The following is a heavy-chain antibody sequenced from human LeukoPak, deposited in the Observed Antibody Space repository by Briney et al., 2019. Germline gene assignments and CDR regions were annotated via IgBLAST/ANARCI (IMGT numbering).Heavy chain of an antibody. CDR3: ARDPVEWEQLLDY. V-gene: IGHV3-7*01. CDR2: IKQDGSEK. CDR1: GFTFSSYW. Sequence: PGGSLRLSCAASGFTFSSYWMSWVRQAPGKGLEWVANIKQDGSEKDYVDSVKGRFTISRDNAKYSLYLQMNSLRVEDTAVYYCARDPVEWEQLLDYWGQGTLVTVSS. J-gene: IGHJ4*02. D-gene: IGHD1-26*01.